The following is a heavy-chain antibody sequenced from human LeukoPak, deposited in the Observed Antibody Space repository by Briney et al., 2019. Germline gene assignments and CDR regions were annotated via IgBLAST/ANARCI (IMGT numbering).Heavy chain of an antibody. D-gene: IGHD2-15*01. CDR3: ARGRMVVAATPDWFDP. Sequence: ASVKVSCKASGYTFTSYAMHWVRQAPGHRLEWMGWINAGNGNTKYSQKFQGRVTITRDTSASTAYMELSSLRSEDTAVYYCARGRMVVAATPDWFDPWGQGTLVTVSS. V-gene: IGHV1-3*01. J-gene: IGHJ5*02. CDR2: INAGNGNT. CDR1: GYTFTSYA.